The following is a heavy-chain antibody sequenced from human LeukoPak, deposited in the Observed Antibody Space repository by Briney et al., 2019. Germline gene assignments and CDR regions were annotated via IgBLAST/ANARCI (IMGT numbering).Heavy chain of an antibody. CDR2: IKSKTDGGTT. D-gene: IGHD6-19*01. J-gene: IGHJ4*02. CDR3: TTDGAYSSGWYLRVYYFDY. V-gene: IGHV3-15*01. CDR1: GFTFSNAW. Sequence: PGGSLRLSCAASGFTFSNAWMSWVRQAPGKGLEWVGRIKSKTDGGTTDYAASVKGRFTISRDDSKNTLYLQMNSLKTEDTAVYYCTTDGAYSSGWYLRVYYFDYWGQGTLVTVSS.